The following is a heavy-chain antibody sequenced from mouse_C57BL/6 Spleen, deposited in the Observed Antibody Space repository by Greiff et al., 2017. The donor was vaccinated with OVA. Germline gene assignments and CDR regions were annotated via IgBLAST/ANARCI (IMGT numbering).Heavy chain of an antibody. V-gene: IGHV5-6*01. D-gene: IGHD2-1*01. J-gene: IGHJ1*03. CDR1: GFTFSSYG. Sequence: EVKLMESGGDLVKPGGSLKLSCAASGFTFSSYGMSWVRQTPDKRLEWVATISSGGSYTYYPDSVKGRFTISRDNAKNTLYLQMSSLKSEDTDMYYCARQDSYGNYVYFDVWGTGTTVTVSS. CDR3: ARQDSYGNYVYFDV. CDR2: ISSGGSYT.